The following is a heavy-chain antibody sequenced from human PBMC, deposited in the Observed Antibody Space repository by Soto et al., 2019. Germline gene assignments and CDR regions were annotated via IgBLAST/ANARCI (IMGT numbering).Heavy chain of an antibody. Sequence: GESMKISCKGSGYSFTSYWSGWVRQMPGKGLEWMGIIYPGDSDTRYSPSFQGQVTISADKSISTAYLQWSSLKASDTAMYYCARLLSHYDSGSDDYWGQGTLVTVSS. CDR2: IYPGDSDT. J-gene: IGHJ4*02. V-gene: IGHV5-51*01. D-gene: IGHD3-22*01. CDR3: ARLLSHYDSGSDDY. CDR1: GYSFTSYW.